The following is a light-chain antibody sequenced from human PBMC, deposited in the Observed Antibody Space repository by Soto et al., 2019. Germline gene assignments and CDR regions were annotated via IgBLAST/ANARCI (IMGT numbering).Light chain of an antibody. Sequence: QSALTQPDSVSGSPGQSITISCTGTSSDVGSYNLVSWYQQHPGKAPKLMIYEGSKRPSGVSNRFSGSKSGNTASLTISGLQAEDEADYYCCSYADSSTYVVFGGGTKLTVL. CDR1: SSDVGSYNL. CDR3: CSYADSSTYVV. J-gene: IGLJ2*01. V-gene: IGLV2-23*01. CDR2: EGS.